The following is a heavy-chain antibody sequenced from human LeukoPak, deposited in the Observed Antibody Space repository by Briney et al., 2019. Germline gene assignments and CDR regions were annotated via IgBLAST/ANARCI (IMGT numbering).Heavy chain of an antibody. V-gene: IGHV4-34*01. CDR3: ARVGTTGTTGRDY. J-gene: IGHJ4*02. D-gene: IGHD1-1*01. CDR2: INHSGST. Sequence: PSETLSLTCAVYGGSFSGYYWSWIRQPPGKGLEWIGEINHSGSTNYNPSLKSRVTISVDTSKNQFSLKLSSVTAADTAVYYCARVGTTGTTGRDYWGQGTLVTVSS. CDR1: GGSFSGYY.